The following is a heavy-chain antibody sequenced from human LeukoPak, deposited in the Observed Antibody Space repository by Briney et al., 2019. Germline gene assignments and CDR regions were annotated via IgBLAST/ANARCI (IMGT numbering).Heavy chain of an antibody. J-gene: IGHJ4*02. V-gene: IGHV3-53*01. D-gene: IGHD3-22*01. CDR2: IYSGGST. CDR1: GFTFSDYY. CDR3: ARRAGDYSHPYDY. Sequence: PGGSLRLSCAASGFTFSDYYMSWVRQAPGKGLEGVSFIYSGGSTHYSDSVKGRFTISRHISKNTLYLQMNRLRAEDTAVYYCARRAGDYSHPYDYWGQGTLVTVSS.